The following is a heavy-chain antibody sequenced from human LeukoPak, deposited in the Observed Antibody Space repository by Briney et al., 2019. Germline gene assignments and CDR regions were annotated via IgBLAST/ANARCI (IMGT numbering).Heavy chain of an antibody. CDR3: TKGVRGVPFDP. V-gene: IGHV3-23*01. CDR1: GFTFNMYG. D-gene: IGHD3-10*01. J-gene: IGHJ5*02. Sequence: PGGSLRLSCAASGFTFNMYGMSWVRQAPGKGLEWVSAIRGSGDSTYYADSVKGRFTISRDNSKNTLYLQMNSLRDEDTAVYYCTKGVRGVPFDPWGQGTLVIVSS. CDR2: IRGSGDST.